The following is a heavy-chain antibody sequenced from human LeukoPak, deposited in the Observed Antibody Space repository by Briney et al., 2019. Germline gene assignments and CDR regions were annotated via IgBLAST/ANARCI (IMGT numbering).Heavy chain of an antibody. CDR2: ISYDGSNK. V-gene: IGHV3-30-3*01. CDR3: ARDRAVVMIFGVANYYYYGMDV. CDR1: GFTFSSYA. J-gene: IGHJ6*02. D-gene: IGHD3-3*01. Sequence: PGGSLRLSCAASGFTFSSYAMHWVRRAPGKGLEWVAVISYDGSNKYYADSVKGRFTISRDNSKNTLYLQMNSLRAEDTAVYYCARDRAVVMIFGVANYYYYGMDVWGQGTTVTVSS.